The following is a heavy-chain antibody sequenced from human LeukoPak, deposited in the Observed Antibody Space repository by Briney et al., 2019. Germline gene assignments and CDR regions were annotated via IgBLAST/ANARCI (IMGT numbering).Heavy chain of an antibody. D-gene: IGHD4-23*01. CDR2: ISSSSSTI. J-gene: IGHJ4*02. CDR3: AREDDYGGNSLFDY. V-gene: IGHV3-48*01. CDR1: GFTFSSYS. Sequence: GGSLRLSCAASGFTFSSYSMNWVRQAPGKGLEWVSYISSSSSTIYYADSVKGRFTISRDNAKNSLYLQMNSLRAEDTAVYYCAREDDYGGNSLFDYWAREPWSPSPQ.